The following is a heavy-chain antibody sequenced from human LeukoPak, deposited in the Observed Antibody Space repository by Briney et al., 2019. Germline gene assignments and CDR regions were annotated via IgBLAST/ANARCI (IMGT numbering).Heavy chain of an antibody. J-gene: IGHJ4*02. V-gene: IGHV4-61*09. CDR1: GGSISSGSYY. Sequence: PSETLSLTCTVSGGSISSGSYYWSWIRQPAGKGLEWIGHIYTSGSTNYNPSLKSRVTISVDTSNNQFSLKLSSVTAADTAVYYCATTTIRLGYWGQGTLVTVSS. CDR3: ATTTIRLGY. CDR2: IYTSGST. D-gene: IGHD1-26*01.